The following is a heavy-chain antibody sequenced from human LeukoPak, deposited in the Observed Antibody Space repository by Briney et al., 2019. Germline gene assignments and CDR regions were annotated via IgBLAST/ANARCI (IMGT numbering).Heavy chain of an antibody. V-gene: IGHV1-2*02. J-gene: IGHJ4*02. CDR3: ARTGDGSFDY. CDR1: GYTFTASY. D-gene: IGHD2-15*01. Sequence: GASVKVSCTASGYTFTASYMHWVRQAPGQGLECMGWINPNSGGTNYAQKFQGKVTMTRDTSISTAYLELSNLSSDDTAVYYCARTGDGSFDYWGQGTLVTVSS. CDR2: INPNSGGT.